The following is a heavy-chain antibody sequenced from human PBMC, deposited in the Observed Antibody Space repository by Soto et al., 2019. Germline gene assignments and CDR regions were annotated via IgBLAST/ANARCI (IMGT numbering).Heavy chain of an antibody. Sequence: ASVKVSCKASGYTFTGYYMHWVRQAPGQGLEWMGWINPNSGGTNYAQKFQGWVTMTRDTSISTAYMELSRLRSDDTAVYYCARDHIAAAGTRGAFDIWGQGTMVTVSS. J-gene: IGHJ3*02. V-gene: IGHV1-2*04. CDR2: INPNSGGT. D-gene: IGHD6-13*01. CDR1: GYTFTGYY. CDR3: ARDHIAAAGTRGAFDI.